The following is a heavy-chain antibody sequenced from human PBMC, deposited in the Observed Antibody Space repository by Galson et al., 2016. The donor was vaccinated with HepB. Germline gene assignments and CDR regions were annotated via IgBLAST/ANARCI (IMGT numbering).Heavy chain of an antibody. D-gene: IGHD3-22*01. J-gene: IGHJ5*02. CDR3: AKDRGWKHSALGNTVMVVGAADT. Sequence: SLRLSCAASGFTFSSYAMTWVRQAPGKGLEWVSVINGSGGTSYYADSVRGRFTISRDNAKNTLYLQMNSLRAEDTAVYYCAKDRGWKHSALGNTVMVVGAADTWGQGTLVTVSS. CDR1: GFTFSSYA. CDR2: INGSGGTS. V-gene: IGHV3-23*01.